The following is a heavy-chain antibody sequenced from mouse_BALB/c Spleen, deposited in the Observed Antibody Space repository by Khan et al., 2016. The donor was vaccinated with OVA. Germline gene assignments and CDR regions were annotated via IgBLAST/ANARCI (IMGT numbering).Heavy chain of an antibody. V-gene: IGHV1-80*01. CDR3: VRGGYYGSRRAWFAY. CDR1: GYTFSAYW. Sequence: QVQLQQSGAELVRPGSSVKISCKASGYTFSAYWMNWVKQRPGQGLEWIGQIYPGDGNTYYNGKFKGKATLTADKSSSTAYMQLTSLTSEDSAVYFCVRGGYYGSRRAWFAYWGQGTLVTVSA. CDR2: IYPGDGNT. D-gene: IGHD1-1*01. J-gene: IGHJ3*01.